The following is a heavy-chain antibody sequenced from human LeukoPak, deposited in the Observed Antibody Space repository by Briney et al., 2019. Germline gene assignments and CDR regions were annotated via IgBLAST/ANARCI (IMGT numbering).Heavy chain of an antibody. J-gene: IGHJ4*02. Sequence: GGSLRLSCAAAGFTFNHYGMHWVRQAPGKGLEWVAVIWSDVTNKYYADSVKGRFTISRDDSEKPVFLQMNSLKPEDTAFSFFARDAQRAFDYSNSLKYWGQGTQVTVST. CDR2: IWSDVTNK. D-gene: IGHD4-11*01. V-gene: IGHV3-33*01. CDR3: ARDAQRAFDYSNSLKY. CDR1: GFTFNHYG.